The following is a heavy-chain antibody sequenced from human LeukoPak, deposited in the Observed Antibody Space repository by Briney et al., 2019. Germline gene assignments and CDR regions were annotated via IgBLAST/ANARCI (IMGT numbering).Heavy chain of an antibody. J-gene: IGHJ6*03. CDR2: VYYTGST. V-gene: IGHV4-39*07. CDR3: ARDGTGYYDSSLSRYMDV. CDR1: GGSISSRAYY. Sequence: SETLSLTCSVSGGSISSRAYYWGWIRQPPGKGLEWIGGVYYTGSTYYNPSLKSRVTISVDTSKNQFSLKLSSVTAADTAVYYCARDGTGYYDSSLSRYMDVWGKGTTVTVSS. D-gene: IGHD3-22*01.